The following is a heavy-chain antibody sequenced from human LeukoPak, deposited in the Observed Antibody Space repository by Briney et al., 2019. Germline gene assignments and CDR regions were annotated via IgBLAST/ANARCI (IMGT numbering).Heavy chain of an antibody. CDR2: ISGSGGST. J-gene: IGHJ4*02. D-gene: IGHD3-9*01. V-gene: IGHV3-23*01. CDR1: GFTFSSYA. Sequence: PGGSLRLSCAASGFTFSSYAMSWVRQAPGKGLEWVSAISGSGGSTYYADSVKGRFTISRDNSKNTLYLQMNSLRAEDTAVYYCAKGSQLTYDILTLYFDYWGQGTLVTVSS. CDR3: AKGSQLTYDILTLYFDY.